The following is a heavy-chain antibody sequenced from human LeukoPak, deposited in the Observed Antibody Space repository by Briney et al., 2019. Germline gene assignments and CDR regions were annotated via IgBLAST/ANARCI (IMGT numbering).Heavy chain of an antibody. CDR2: FGESGSST. CDR1: GFTISSYA. CDR3: AKGRWGDV. D-gene: IGHD7-27*01. J-gene: IGHJ6*04. Sequence: GGSLRLSCVASGFTISSYAMTWVRQAPGKGLEWVSTFGESGSSTYYADFVKGRFTIYRDNSKNSVYLQMNSLRVEDTAIYYCAKGRWGDVWGKGTTVTVSS. V-gene: IGHV3-23*01.